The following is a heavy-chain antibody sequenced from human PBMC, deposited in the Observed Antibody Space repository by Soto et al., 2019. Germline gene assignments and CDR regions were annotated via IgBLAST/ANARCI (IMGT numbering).Heavy chain of an antibody. J-gene: IGHJ6*03. V-gene: IGHV3-64*01. CDR3: ARGQNFIAAADSYYYYMDV. Sequence: GGSLRLSCAASGFTFSSYAMHWVRQAPGKGLEYVSAISSNGGSTYYANSVKGRFTISRDNSKNTLYLQMGSLRAEDMAVYYCARGQNFIAAADSYYYYMDVWGKGTTVTVSS. CDR1: GFTFSSYA. D-gene: IGHD6-13*01. CDR2: ISSNGGST.